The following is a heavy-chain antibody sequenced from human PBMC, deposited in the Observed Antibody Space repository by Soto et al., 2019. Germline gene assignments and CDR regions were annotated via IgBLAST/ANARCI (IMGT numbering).Heavy chain of an antibody. CDR1: GFTFSSYS. V-gene: IGHV3-21*01. J-gene: IGHJ3*02. Sequence: EVQLVESGGGLVKPGGSLRLSCAASGFTFSSYSMNWVRQAPGKGLEWVSSISSSSSYIYYADSVKGRFTISRDNAKNSLYLQTTSLRAEETAVYYCAREWGRRYCSSTSCYFGAFDIWGQGTMVTVSS. D-gene: IGHD2-2*01. CDR2: ISSSSSYI. CDR3: AREWGRRYCSSTSCYFGAFDI.